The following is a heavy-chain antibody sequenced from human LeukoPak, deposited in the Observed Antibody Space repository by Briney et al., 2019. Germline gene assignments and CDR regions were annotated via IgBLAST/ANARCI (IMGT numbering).Heavy chain of an antibody. CDR3: ARNVLGDSRGYYYYMDV. CDR1: GYSISSGYY. V-gene: IGHV4-38-2*02. D-gene: IGHD3-10*01. CDR2: IYHSGST. J-gene: IGHJ6*03. Sequence: SETLSLTCTVSGYSISSGYYWGWIRQPPGKGLEWIGSIYHSGSTYYNPSLKSRVTISVDTSKNQFSLKLSSVTAADTAVYYCARNVLGDSRGYYYYMDVWGKGTTVTVSS.